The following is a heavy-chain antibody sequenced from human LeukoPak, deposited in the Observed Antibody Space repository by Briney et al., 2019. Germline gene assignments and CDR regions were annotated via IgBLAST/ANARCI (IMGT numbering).Heavy chain of an antibody. CDR1: GYTFTGYS. J-gene: IGHJ4*02. CDR2: ITTSTGNP. D-gene: IGHD5/OR15-5a*01. V-gene: IGHV7-4-1*02. CDR3: ARDASTINFDY. Sequence: ASVKVSCKASGYTFTGYSINWLRQAPGQGLEWKGWITTSTGNPTYAQGFTGRFVFSLDTSVSTTYLHINSLKAEDTAVYYCARDASTINFDYWGQGTLVTVSS.